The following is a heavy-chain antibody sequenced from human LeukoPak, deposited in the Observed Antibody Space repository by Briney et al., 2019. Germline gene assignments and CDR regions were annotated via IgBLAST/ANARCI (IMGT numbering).Heavy chain of an antibody. CDR1: GYTFTNYA. J-gene: IGHJ4*02. CDR3: ARDLSYYPFDY. Sequence: ASVKVSCKASGYTFTNYAMHWVRQAPGQGLEWMGWINAGNGNTKYSQKFQGRVTITRDTSASTAYMERSGLRSEDTAVYYCARDLSYYPFDYWGRGTLVTVSS. CDR2: INAGNGNT. V-gene: IGHV1-3*01. D-gene: IGHD3-10*01.